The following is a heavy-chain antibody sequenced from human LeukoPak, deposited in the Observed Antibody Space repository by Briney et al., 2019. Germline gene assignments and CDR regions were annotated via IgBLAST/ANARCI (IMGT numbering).Heavy chain of an antibody. V-gene: IGHV1-46*01. Sequence: ASVKVSCKASGYTFTSYYMHWVRQAPGQGLEWMGIINPSGGSTNYAQKLQGRVTMTTDTSTSTAYMELRSLRSDDTAVYYCARVGAVVVTAIRGNWFDPWGQGTLVTVSS. CDR3: ARVGAVVVTAIRGNWFDP. J-gene: IGHJ5*02. CDR1: GYTFTSYY. CDR2: INPSGGST. D-gene: IGHD2-21*02.